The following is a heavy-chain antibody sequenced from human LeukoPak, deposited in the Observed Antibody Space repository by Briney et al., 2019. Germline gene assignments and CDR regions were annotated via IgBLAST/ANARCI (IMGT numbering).Heavy chain of an antibody. J-gene: IGHJ6*03. CDR3: AREDYSNYSLPDYYYYYMDV. V-gene: IGHV3-48*01. Sequence: GGSLRLSCAASGFTFSSYSMNWVRQAPGKGLEWVSYISSSSSTIYYADSVKGRFTISRDNAKNSLYLQMNSLRAEDTAVYYCAREDYSNYSLPDYYYYYMDVWGKGTTVTVSS. CDR2: ISSSSSTI. CDR1: GFTFSSYS. D-gene: IGHD4-11*01.